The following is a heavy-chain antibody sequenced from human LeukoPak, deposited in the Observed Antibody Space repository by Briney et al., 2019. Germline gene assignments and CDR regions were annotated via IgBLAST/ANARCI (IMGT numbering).Heavy chain of an antibody. D-gene: IGHD3-3*01. CDR3: ARQSGITTDPFDD. J-gene: IGHJ4*02. CDR1: GYSFTNYW. Sequence: GESLKISCKGSGYSFTNYWIGWVRQMSGKGLEWMGIIYPGDSDTKYSPFFQGQVTISVDKSISTAYLQWNSLKASDTAMYYCARQSGITTDPFDDWGQGTLVTVSS. CDR2: IYPGDSDT. V-gene: IGHV5-51*01.